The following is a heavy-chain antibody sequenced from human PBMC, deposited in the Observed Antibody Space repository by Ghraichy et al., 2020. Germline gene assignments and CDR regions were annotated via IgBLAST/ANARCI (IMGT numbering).Heavy chain of an antibody. CDR3: ARQHGIKYYDFWSGYYPFDP. CDR1: GFTFSSYA. J-gene: IGHJ5*02. V-gene: IGHV3-23*01. CDR2: LSGSGGST. D-gene: IGHD3-3*01. Sequence: GGSLRLSCAASGFTFSSYAMSWVRQAPGKGLEWVSALSGSGGSTYYADSVKGRFTISRDNSKNTVYLQMNSLRVEDTAVYYCARQHGIKYYDFWSGYYPFDPWGQGTLVTVSS.